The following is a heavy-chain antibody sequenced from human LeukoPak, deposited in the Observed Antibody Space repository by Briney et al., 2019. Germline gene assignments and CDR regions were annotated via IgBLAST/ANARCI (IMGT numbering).Heavy chain of an antibody. CDR2: INPNSGGT. CDR1: GYTFTGYY. Sequence: ASVKVSCKASGYTFTGYYMHWVRQAPGQGLEWMGWINPNSGGTNYAQKFQGRVTMTRDTSISTAYMELSRLRSDDAAVYYCARGGYYYDRWIDYWGQGTLVTVSS. J-gene: IGHJ4*02. CDR3: ARGGYYYDRWIDY. V-gene: IGHV1-2*02. D-gene: IGHD3-22*01.